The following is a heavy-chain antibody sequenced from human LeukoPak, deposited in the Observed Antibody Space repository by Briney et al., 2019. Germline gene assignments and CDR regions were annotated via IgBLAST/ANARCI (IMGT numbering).Heavy chain of an antibody. V-gene: IGHV3-66*01. D-gene: IGHD3-10*01. CDR1: GFTVSSNY. CDR2: IYTAGST. Sequence: PGGSLRLSCAASGFTVSSNYMTWVRQAPGKGLQWVSVIYTAGSTYYADSVKGRFTISRDNSKNTLYLQMTSLRAEDTAVYYCARGGYSGSGNYFDYWGQGTLVTVSS. J-gene: IGHJ4*02. CDR3: ARGGYSGSGNYFDY.